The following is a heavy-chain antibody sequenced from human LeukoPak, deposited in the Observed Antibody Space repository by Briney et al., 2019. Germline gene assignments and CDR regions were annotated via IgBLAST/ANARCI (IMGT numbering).Heavy chain of an antibody. D-gene: IGHD3-10*01. J-gene: IGHJ4*02. V-gene: IGHV1-18*01. CDR2: ISAYNGNT. CDR1: GYTFTSYG. Sequence: ASVKVSCKASGYTFTSYGISWVRHAPGQGLEWMGWISAYNGNTNYAQKLQGRVTMTTDTSTSTAYMELRSLRSDDTAVYYCARGKGLLWFGERKINDYWGQGTLVTVSS. CDR3: ARGKGLLWFGERKINDY.